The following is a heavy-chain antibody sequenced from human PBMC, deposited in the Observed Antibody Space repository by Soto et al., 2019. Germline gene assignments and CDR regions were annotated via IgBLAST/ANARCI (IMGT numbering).Heavy chain of an antibody. J-gene: IGHJ6*03. CDR1: GASITSYY. Sequence: QGQLQESGPGLVRPSETLSLTCTVSGASITSYYWSWIRQSSGKGLEWIGYIHYSGSTNYNPSLESGVTMSIETSESQFSLRLRAVTAADTAVYYCARLDYYYYLDVWGKGTAVTVSS. CDR3: ARLDYYYYLDV. V-gene: IGHV4-59*12. CDR2: IHYSGST.